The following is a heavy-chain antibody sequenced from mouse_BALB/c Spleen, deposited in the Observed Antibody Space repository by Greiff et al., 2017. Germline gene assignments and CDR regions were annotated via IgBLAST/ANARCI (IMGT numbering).Heavy chain of an antibody. CDR3: VRENGYYWYFDV. J-gene: IGHJ1*01. D-gene: IGHD2-2*01. CDR2: IWTGGGT. Sequence: VQLQESGPGLVAPSQSLSITCTVSGFSLTSYDISWIRQPPGKGLEWLGVIWTGGGTNYNSAFMSRLSISKDNSKSQVFLKMNSLQTDDTAIYYCVRENGYYWYFDVWGAGTTVTVSS. CDR1: GFSLTSYD. V-gene: IGHV2-9-2*01.